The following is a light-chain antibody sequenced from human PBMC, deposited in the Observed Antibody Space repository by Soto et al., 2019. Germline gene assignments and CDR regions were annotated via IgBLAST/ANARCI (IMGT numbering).Light chain of an antibody. J-gene: IGLJ3*02. V-gene: IGLV2-11*01. CDR3: CSYAGSYDWV. Sequence: HSALTQPRSVSGSPGQTVTISCTGTSSDVGGYNYVSWYQQHPGKAPKVLIYEVTKRPSGVPDRFSGSKSGNTASLTISGLQAEDEADYYCCSYAGSYDWVFGGGTKLTVL. CDR1: SSDVGGYNY. CDR2: EVT.